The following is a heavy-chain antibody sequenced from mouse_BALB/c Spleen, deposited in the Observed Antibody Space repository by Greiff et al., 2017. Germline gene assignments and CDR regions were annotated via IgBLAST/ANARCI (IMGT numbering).Heavy chain of an antibody. Sequence: EVQLQQSGPELVKPGASVKISCKASGYTFTDYNMHWVKQSHGKSLEWIGYIYPYNGGTGYNQKFKSKATLTVDNSSSTAYMELRSLTSEDSAVYYCASYYGSSYGYAMDYWGQGTSVTVSS. CDR1: GYTFTDYN. CDR2: IYPYNGGT. J-gene: IGHJ4*01. V-gene: IGHV1S29*02. D-gene: IGHD1-1*01. CDR3: ASYYGSSYGYAMDY.